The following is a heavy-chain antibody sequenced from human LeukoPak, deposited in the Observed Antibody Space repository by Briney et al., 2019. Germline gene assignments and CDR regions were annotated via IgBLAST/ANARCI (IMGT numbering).Heavy chain of an antibody. CDR2: ITRSAGTT. CDR3: ARFGGRRPRKGDFWSDYYRYFDL. V-gene: IGHV3-48*03. Sequence: GGSLRLSCAASGFTFSSYEMNWVRQAPGKGLEWVSYITRSAGTTYYADSVKGRFTISRDNAKNSLYLQMNSLRAEDTAVYYCARFGGRRPRKGDFWSDYYRYFDLWGRGTLVTVSS. D-gene: IGHD3-3*01. CDR1: GFTFSSYE. J-gene: IGHJ2*01.